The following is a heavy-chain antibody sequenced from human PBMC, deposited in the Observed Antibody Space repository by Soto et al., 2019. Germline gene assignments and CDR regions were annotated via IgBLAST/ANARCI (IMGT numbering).Heavy chain of an antibody. D-gene: IGHD3-22*01. CDR3: ASRNYYDTSGYYYWYYVDF. CDR2: INGGGDGT. V-gene: IGHV3-23*01. J-gene: IGHJ4*02. Sequence: PGGSLRLSCAASGFTFSSYWMSWVRQAPGKGLEWVANINGGGDGTYYAESVKGRFTISRDNSKNTVYLQMNSLGAEDTAVYYCASRNYYDTSGYYYWYYVDFWGQGALVTVSS. CDR1: GFTFSSYW.